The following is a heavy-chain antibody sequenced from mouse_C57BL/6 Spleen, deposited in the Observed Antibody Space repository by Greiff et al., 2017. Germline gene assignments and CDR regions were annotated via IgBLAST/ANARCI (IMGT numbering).Heavy chain of an antibody. CDR3: ARNYGSSYVEAWFAY. V-gene: IGHV3-6*01. CDR2: ISYDGSN. CDR1: GYSITSGYY. J-gene: IGHJ3*01. D-gene: IGHD1-1*01. Sequence: EVQLVESGPGLVKPSQSLSLTCSVTGYSITSGYYWNWIRQFPGNKLEWMGYISYDGSNKYNPSLKNRISITRDTSKNQFFLKLNSVTTEDTATYYCARNYGSSYVEAWFAYWGQGTLVTVSA.